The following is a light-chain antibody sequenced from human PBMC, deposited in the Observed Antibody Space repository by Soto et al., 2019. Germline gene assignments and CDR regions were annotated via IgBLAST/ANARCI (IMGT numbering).Light chain of an antibody. J-gene: IGLJ2*01. CDR1: SYDVGNYNS. CDR2: EGN. Sequence: QSALTQPASVSGSPGQSITISCTGTSYDVGNYNSVSWYQQHPGKAPRLLIQEGNKRPSGVSDRFSGSKSGYTASLTISGLQGEDEAHYYCSSYTAISSLDIVFGGGTKLTVL. CDR3: SSYTAISSLDIV. V-gene: IGLV2-14*02.